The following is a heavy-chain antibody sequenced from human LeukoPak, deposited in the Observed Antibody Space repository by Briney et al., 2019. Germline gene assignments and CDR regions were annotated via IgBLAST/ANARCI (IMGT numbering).Heavy chain of an antibody. Sequence: ASVKVSCKASGYTFTSYYMHWVRQAPGQGLEWMGIINPSGGSTSYAQKFRGRVTMTRDMSTSTVYMELSSLRSEDTAIYYCARIRDGYNDAYDIWGQGTVVTVPS. CDR1: GYTFTSYY. J-gene: IGHJ3*02. CDR3: ARIRDGYNDAYDI. CDR2: INPSGGST. D-gene: IGHD5-24*01. V-gene: IGHV1-46*01.